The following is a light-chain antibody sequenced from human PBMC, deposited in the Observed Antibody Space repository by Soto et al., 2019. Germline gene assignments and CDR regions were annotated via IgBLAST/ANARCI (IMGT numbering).Light chain of an antibody. V-gene: IGKV1-5*01. CDR2: DAS. J-gene: IGKJ1*01. CDR1: QTSNSW. CDR3: QQYDSYSSGP. Sequence: DIQMTQSPSTLSASVGDRVTITCRASQTSNSWLAWYQQKPGKAPKVLIFDASSLKTGVPSRFSGSGSGTEFTLTISNLQPDDFATYYCQQYDSYSSGPFGQGTKVDIK.